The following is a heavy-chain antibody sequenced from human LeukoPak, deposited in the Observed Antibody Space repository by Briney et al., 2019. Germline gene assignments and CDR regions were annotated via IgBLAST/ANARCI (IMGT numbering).Heavy chain of an antibody. CDR3: TRGSIAYYYMDV. Sequence: SETLSLTCSVSGYSISSGYYWGWIRQAPGKGLEWIGNLYHSGSTYYNPSLKSRVSISVDTSKNQFSLKLSSVTAADTAVYYCTRGSIAYYYMDVWGKGTTVTISS. J-gene: IGHJ6*03. CDR2: LYHSGST. CDR1: GYSISSGYY. V-gene: IGHV4-38-2*02. D-gene: IGHD3-22*01.